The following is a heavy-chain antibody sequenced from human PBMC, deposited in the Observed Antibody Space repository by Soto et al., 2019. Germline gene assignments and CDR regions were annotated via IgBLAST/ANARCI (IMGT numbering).Heavy chain of an antibody. Sequence: QVQLQESGPGLVRPSETLSLTCTVSAGSISSNYWNWIRQAPGKGLEWIGLIHHCGSTNYNPSLKSRGTISLDTSKNQLSLKLSSVTAADTAVYYCTIGAGWTTDYWGQGTLVTVSS. CDR1: AGSISSNY. V-gene: IGHV4-59*01. CDR3: TIGAGWTTDY. J-gene: IGHJ4*02. D-gene: IGHD6-19*01. CDR2: IHHCGST.